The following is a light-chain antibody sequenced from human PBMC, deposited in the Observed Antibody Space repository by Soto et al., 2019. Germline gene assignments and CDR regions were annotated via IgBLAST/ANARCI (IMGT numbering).Light chain of an antibody. Sequence: GLTQPASVSGSPGQSISISCTGTSSDVGYFNYVSWYQQHPGKAPKLMIYDVSNRPSGISNRFSGSKSGNTASLTISGLQAEDEADYYCSSYTSSSILYVFGTGTKVTVL. CDR2: DVS. V-gene: IGLV2-14*03. CDR1: SSDVGYFNY. J-gene: IGLJ1*01. CDR3: SSYTSSSILYV.